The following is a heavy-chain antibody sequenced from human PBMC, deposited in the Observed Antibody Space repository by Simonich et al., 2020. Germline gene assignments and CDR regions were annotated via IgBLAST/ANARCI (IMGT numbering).Heavy chain of an antibody. Sequence: EVQLVESGGGLVQPGGSLRLSCAASGFTFSSYWMHWVRQAPGKGLGWVQRSNSDGSSTSDADSVKGQFTISRDNAKNTLYLQMNSLRAEDTAVYYCARDYSNYDAFDIWGQGTMVTVSS. D-gene: IGHD4-4*01. CDR2: SNSDGSST. CDR3: ARDYSNYDAFDI. J-gene: IGHJ3*02. CDR1: GFTFSSYW. V-gene: IGHV3-74*01.